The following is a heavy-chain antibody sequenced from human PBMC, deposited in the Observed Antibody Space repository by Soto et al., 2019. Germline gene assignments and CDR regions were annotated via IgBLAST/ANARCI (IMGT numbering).Heavy chain of an antibody. J-gene: IGHJ6*02. CDR2: INPNSGGT. CDR1: GYTFTGYY. CDR3: ARGEIAVDYGIDV. D-gene: IGHD6-19*01. V-gene: IGHV1-2*04. Sequence: ASVKVSCKASGYTFTGYYMHWVRQAPGQGLEWMGWINPNSGGTNYAQKFQGWVTMTRDTSISTAYMELSRLRSDDTAVYYCARGEIAVDYGIDVWGQGTTVTVSS.